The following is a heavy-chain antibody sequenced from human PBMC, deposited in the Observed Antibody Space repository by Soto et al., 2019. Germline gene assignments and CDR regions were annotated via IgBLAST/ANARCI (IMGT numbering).Heavy chain of an antibody. J-gene: IGHJ5*02. CDR3: VGDSAARTWFDP. V-gene: IGHV1-69*01. D-gene: IGHD6-6*01. Sequence: QVQLVQSGAEVKKPGSSVKVSCRASGSTFSKFSISWVRQAPGKGLEWMGGLIPIFGTPHYAPKFQGRLTISADESTSTVFLDLSGLPSEDTAVYVCVGDSAARTWFDPWGQGTLVTVSS. CDR1: GSTFSKFS. CDR2: LIPIFGTP.